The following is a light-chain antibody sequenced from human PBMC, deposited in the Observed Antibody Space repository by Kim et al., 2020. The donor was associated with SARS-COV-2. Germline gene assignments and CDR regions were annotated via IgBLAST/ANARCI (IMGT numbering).Light chain of an antibody. V-gene: IGKV1-8*01. CDR2: AAS. Sequence: ASTGDRVTSTCRASQGISSYLAWYQQKPGKAPKLLIYAASTLQSGVPSRFSGSGSGTDFTLTISCLQSEDFATYYCQQYYSYPQTFGQGTRLEIK. J-gene: IGKJ5*01. CDR1: QGISSY. CDR3: QQYYSYPQT.